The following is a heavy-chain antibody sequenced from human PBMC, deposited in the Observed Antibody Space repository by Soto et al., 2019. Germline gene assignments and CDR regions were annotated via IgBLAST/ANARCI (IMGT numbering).Heavy chain of an antibody. Sequence: QVQLQESGPGLVKPSQTLSLTCTVSGDSISRGGYYWSWIRQHPGQGLEWIGYIYYTGSTYYNPSLKSRLTISVYTSKNQFSLKVSSVTAADTAVYYCPRDRSDRGDYFDYWGQGTLVTVSS. J-gene: IGHJ4*02. D-gene: IGHD3-10*01. CDR1: GDSISRGGYY. CDR2: IYYTGST. V-gene: IGHV4-31*03. CDR3: PRDRSDRGDYFDY.